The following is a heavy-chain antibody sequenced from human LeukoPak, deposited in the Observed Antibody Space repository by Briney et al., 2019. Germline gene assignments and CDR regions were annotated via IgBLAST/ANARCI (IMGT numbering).Heavy chain of an antibody. CDR1: GYTFTGYY. CDR2: INPNSGGT. CDR3: ARDPSNSGYDYLYYFDY. V-gene: IGHV1-2*02. D-gene: IGHD5-12*01. J-gene: IGHJ4*02. Sequence: ASVKVSCKASGYTFTGYYMHWVRQPPGQGLEGMGWINPNSGGTNYAQKFQGRVTMTRDTSISTAYMELSRLRSDDTAVYYCARDPSNSGYDYLYYFDYWGQGTLVTVSS.